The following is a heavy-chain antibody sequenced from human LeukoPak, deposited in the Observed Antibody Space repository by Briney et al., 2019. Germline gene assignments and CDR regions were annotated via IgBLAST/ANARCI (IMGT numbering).Heavy chain of an antibody. J-gene: IGHJ4*02. Sequence: GGSLRLSCAASGFTFSSYAMSWVRQAPGKGLEWVSAISGSGGSTYYADSVKGRFTISRDTSRNMLYLEMKSLTPDDTAVYFCARDEDYQLLYQPDYWGQGTLVTVSS. CDR2: ISGSGGST. D-gene: IGHD2-2*02. CDR1: GFTFSSYA. CDR3: ARDEDYQLLYQPDY. V-gene: IGHV3-23*01.